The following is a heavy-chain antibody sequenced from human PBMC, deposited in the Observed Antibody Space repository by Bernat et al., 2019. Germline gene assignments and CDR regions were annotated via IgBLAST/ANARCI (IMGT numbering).Heavy chain of an antibody. CDR2: IRYDGSNK. CDR3: AKDRGRGFTYGVGGDDY. D-gene: IGHD5-18*01. V-gene: IGHV3-30*02. J-gene: IGHJ4*02. Sequence: QVQLVESGGGVVQPGGSLRLSCATSGFTFSSYGMHWVRQAPGKGLEWVAFIRYDGSNKNHPDSVKGQFTISRDNSKNTLFLQMNSLRVEDTAVYFCAKDRGRGFTYGVGGDDYWGQGTLVTVSS. CDR1: GFTFSSYG.